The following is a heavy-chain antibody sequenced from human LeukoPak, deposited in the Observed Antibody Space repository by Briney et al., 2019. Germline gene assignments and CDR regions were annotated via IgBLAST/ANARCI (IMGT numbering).Heavy chain of an antibody. V-gene: IGHV3-13*01. CDR2: IGTAGDT. J-gene: IGHJ6*03. CDR1: GFTFSSYD. Sequence: PGGSLRLSCAASGFTFSSYDMHWVRQATGKGLEWVSTIGTAGDTYYPGSVKGRFTISRENAKNSLYLQMNSLRAGDTAVYYCAGGGDFGYSYGGYYYMDVWGKGTTVTVSS. CDR3: AGGGDFGYSYGGYYYMDV. D-gene: IGHD5-18*01.